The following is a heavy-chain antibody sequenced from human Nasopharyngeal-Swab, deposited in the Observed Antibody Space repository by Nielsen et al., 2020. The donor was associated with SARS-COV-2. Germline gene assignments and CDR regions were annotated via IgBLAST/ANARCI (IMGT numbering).Heavy chain of an antibody. V-gene: IGHV1-18*01. J-gene: IGHJ4*02. Sequence: ASVKVSCKASGYTFTSYGISWVRQAPGQGLEWMGWISAYNGNTNYAQKLQGRVTMTTDTSTGTAYMELRSLRSDDTAVYYCARELYDSSGYYWDYWGQGTLVTVSS. CDR2: ISAYNGNT. CDR1: GYTFTSYG. CDR3: ARELYDSSGYYWDY. D-gene: IGHD3-22*01.